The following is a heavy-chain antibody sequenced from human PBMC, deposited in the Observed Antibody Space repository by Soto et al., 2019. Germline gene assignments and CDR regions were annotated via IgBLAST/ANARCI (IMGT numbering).Heavy chain of an antibody. CDR2: INHSGST. J-gene: IGHJ6*03. D-gene: IGHD2-15*01. CDR1: GGSFSGYY. CDR3: ARSGYYYYYMDV. Sequence: SETLSLTCAVYGGSFSGYYWSWIRQPPGKGLEWIGEINHSGSTNYNPSLKSRVTISVDTSKNQFSLKLSSVTAADTAVYYCARSGYYYYYMDVWGKGTTVTVSS. V-gene: IGHV4-34*01.